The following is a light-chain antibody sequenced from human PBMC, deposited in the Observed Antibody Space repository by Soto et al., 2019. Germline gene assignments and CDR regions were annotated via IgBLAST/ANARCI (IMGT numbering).Light chain of an antibody. CDR2: GAS. V-gene: IGKV3-15*01. CDR3: QQYNSWLWK. Sequence: EIVMTQSPATLSVSPVEVATLYCRASQSVSSKLAWYQQKPGQAPRLLIYGASTRATGIPARFSGSGSGTEFTLIISSLQSEDSAVYYCQQYNSWLWKCGQGTKVDIK. J-gene: IGKJ1*01. CDR1: QSVSSK.